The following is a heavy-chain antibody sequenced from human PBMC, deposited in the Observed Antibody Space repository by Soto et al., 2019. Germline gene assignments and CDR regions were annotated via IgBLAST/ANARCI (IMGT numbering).Heavy chain of an antibody. CDR3: ARAYRSSEAYTTYFDY. Sequence: GGSLRLSCAASGFLFSDHYIDWVRQAPGKGLEWVGRSRNKVKSYTTSYAASVQGRFTISRDDSKNSVYLQMNSLKTEDAAVYYCARAYRSSEAYTTYFDYWGPGTLVTVSS. D-gene: IGHD1-26*01. J-gene: IGHJ4*02. CDR1: GFLFSDHY. V-gene: IGHV3-72*01. CDR2: SRNKVKSYTT.